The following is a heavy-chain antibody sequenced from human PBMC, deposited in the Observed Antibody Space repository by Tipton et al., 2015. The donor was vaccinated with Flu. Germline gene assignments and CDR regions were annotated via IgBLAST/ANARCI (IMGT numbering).Heavy chain of an antibody. CDR3: ARGSGSGTYVIFDY. Sequence: TLSLTCAVYGGSFSGYYWSWIRQPPGKGLEWIGEINHSGSTNYNPSLKSRVTISADTSKNQFSLKLSSVTAADTAVYYCARGSGSGTYVIFDYWGQGTLVTVSS. CDR2: INHSGST. V-gene: IGHV4-34*01. D-gene: IGHD3-10*01. CDR1: GGSFSGYY. J-gene: IGHJ4*02.